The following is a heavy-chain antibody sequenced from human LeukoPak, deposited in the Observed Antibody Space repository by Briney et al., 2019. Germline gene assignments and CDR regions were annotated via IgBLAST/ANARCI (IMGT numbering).Heavy chain of an antibody. CDR3: ARDQEGFDY. J-gene: IGHJ4*02. CDR2: IYPRDGST. Sequence: ASVKVSCKASGYTFTNNYLHWVRQSPGQGLEWMGMIYPRDGSTSYAQNFQGRVTVTRDTSTTTVHMELRGLRSEDTAVYYCARDQEGFDYWGQGTVVTVSS. CDR1: GYTFTNNY. V-gene: IGHV1-46*01.